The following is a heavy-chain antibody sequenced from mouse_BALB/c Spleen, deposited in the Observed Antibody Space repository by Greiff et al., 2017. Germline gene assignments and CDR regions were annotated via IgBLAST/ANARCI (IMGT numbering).Heavy chain of an antibody. CDR3: ARKRITTVPTYAMDY. CDR2: INPSSGYT. CDR1: GYTFTSYT. D-gene: IGHD1-1*01. J-gene: IGHJ4*01. V-gene: IGHV1-4*01. Sequence: QVHVKQSGAELARPGASVKMSCKASGYTFTSYTMHWVKQRPGQGLEWIGYINPSSGYTNYNQKFKDKATLTADKSSSTAYMQLSSLTSEDSAVYYCARKRITTVPTYAMDYWGQGTSVTVSS.